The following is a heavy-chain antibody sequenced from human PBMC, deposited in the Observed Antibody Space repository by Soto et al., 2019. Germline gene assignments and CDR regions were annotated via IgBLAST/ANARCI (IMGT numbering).Heavy chain of an antibody. D-gene: IGHD6-19*01. J-gene: IGHJ4*02. V-gene: IGHV4-61*01. Sequence: QVQLQESGPGLVKPSETLSLTCTVSGGSVSSGRYYWSWSRQPPGEGLEWIGYIYYSGSTNYKSSLRSRVTISLDTSKNQFSLNLSSVTAADTAVYYCARSGAGSGWLGGQGTLVTVSS. CDR1: GGSVSSGRYY. CDR3: ARSGAGSGWL. CDR2: IYYSGST.